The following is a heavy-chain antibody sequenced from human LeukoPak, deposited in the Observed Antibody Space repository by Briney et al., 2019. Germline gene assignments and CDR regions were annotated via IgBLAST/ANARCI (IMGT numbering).Heavy chain of an antibody. Sequence: SETLSLTCIVSGGSISSSSYYWGWLRQPPGKGLECIGSIYYSGSTYYNPSLKSRVTISVDTSKNQFSLKLSSVTAADTAVYYCARPTRRGGGAIDYWGQGTLVTVSS. CDR2: IYYSGST. CDR1: GGSISSSSYY. V-gene: IGHV4-39*01. D-gene: IGHD1-26*01. CDR3: ARPTRRGGGAIDY. J-gene: IGHJ4*02.